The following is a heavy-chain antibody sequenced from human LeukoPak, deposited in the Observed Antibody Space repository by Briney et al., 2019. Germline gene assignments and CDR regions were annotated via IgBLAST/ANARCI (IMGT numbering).Heavy chain of an antibody. CDR3: ARDRGGSYFDY. D-gene: IGHD1-26*01. V-gene: IGHV1-69*04. CDR1: GGTFSSYT. J-gene: IGHJ4*02. Sequence: SSVKVSCKASGGTFSSYTISWVRRAPGQGLEWMGRIIPILGIANYAQKFQGRVTITADKSTSTAYMELSSLRSEDTAVYYCARDRGGSYFDYWGQGTLVTVSS. CDR2: IIPILGIA.